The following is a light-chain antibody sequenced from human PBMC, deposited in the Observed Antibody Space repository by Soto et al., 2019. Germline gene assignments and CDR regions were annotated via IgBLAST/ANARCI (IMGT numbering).Light chain of an antibody. CDR1: QSINSY. J-gene: IGKJ2*01. CDR2: AAS. Sequence: DIQMTQSPSSLSASVGDRVTITCRASQSINSYLNWYQQKPGRAPKLLIYAASSLQSGVPSRLSGSGSGTDFTLTISSLQHEDFATYYCQPSYTSPYTFCQGTKLEI. V-gene: IGKV1-39*01. CDR3: QPSYTSPYT.